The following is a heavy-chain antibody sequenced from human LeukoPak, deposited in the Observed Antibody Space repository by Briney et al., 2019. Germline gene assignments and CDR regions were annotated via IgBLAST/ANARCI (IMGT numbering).Heavy chain of an antibody. V-gene: IGHV3-23*01. CDR1: GFTLSRLA. CDR3: AKGYCSSTSCSEPTLYYYYYMDV. Sequence: GGSLTHSCALSGFTLSRLAMSWVRPPPGRGLEWVSSISGSGGSTHHAHSVTGRFTISRDHSQNTPYLQVNSLRADDTAVYYCAKGYCSSTSCSEPTLYYYYYMDVWGKGSTVTVSS. CDR2: ISGSGGST. J-gene: IGHJ6*03. D-gene: IGHD2-2*01.